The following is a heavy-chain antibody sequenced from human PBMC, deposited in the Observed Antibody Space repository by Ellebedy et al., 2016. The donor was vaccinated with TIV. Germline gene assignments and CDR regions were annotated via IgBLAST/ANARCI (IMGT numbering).Heavy chain of an antibody. J-gene: IGHJ4*02. D-gene: IGHD2-8*02. CDR2: IYHNGRA. CDR3: KFDS. Sequence: MPSETLSLTCGVSGDSINSDNWWSWVRQTPGEGLEYIGEIYHNGRANYNPSLKSRLTMSVDNSAADTAVYYCARIFCTSDECSYKFDSWGQGVLVIVSS. V-gene: IGHV4-4*02. CDR1: GDSINSDNW.